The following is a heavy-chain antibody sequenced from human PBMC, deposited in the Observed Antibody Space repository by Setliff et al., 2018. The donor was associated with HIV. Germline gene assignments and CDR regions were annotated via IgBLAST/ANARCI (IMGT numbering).Heavy chain of an antibody. D-gene: IGHD6-13*01. CDR2: ISYSGTT. V-gene: IGHV4-39*01. Sequence: LSLTCSVSGGSISTRSPYYWGWIRQPPGKGLEWIGSISYSGTTYYNPSLKSRVTISVDTSNNQFFLKLTSVTAADTAAYYCARGDHRIIAAAGSGWFDPWGQGTLVTVS. CDR1: GGSISTRSPYY. CDR3: ARGDHRIIAAAGSGWFDP. J-gene: IGHJ5*02.